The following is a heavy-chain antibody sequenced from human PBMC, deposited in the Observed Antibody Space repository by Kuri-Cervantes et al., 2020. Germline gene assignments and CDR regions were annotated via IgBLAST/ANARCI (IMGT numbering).Heavy chain of an antibody. D-gene: IGHD1-26*01. V-gene: IGHV3-48*04. J-gene: IGHJ4*02. CDR2: ISSSGSTI. CDR3: AKDRSSGSYPGGGYYFDY. Sequence: GESLKISCAASGFTFSSYSMNWVRRAPGKGLEWVSYISSSGSTIYYADSVKGRFTISRDNAKNSLYLQMNSLRAEDTALYYCAKDRSSGSYPGGGYYFDYWGQGTLVTVSS. CDR1: GFTFSSYS.